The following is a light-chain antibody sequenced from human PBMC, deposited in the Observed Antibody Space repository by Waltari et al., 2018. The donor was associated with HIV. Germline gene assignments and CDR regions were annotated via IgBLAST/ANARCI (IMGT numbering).Light chain of an antibody. Sequence: NFMLTQPHSVSESPGKTVTISCTRSRGSIASNYVQWYQQRPGSAPTTVIYEDNQRPSGVPDRFSGSIDSSSNSASLTISGLKTEDEADYYCQSYDSSSPIWVFGGGTKLTVL. CDR3: QSYDSSSPIWV. CDR1: RGSIASNY. CDR2: EDN. J-gene: IGLJ3*02. V-gene: IGLV6-57*03.